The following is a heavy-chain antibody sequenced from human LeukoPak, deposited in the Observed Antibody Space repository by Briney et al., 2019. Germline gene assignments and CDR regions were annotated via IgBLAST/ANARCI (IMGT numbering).Heavy chain of an antibody. CDR3: ARWDLYCSSTSCYEGFDY. CDR2: IYYSGST. CDR1: GGSISSYY. Sequence: SETLSLTCTVSGGSISSYYWSWIRQPPGKGLEWIGYIYYSGSTYYNPSLKSRVTISVDTSKNQFSLKLSSVTAADTAVYYCARWDLYCSSTSCYEGFDYWGQGTLVTVSS. D-gene: IGHD2-2*01. V-gene: IGHV4-59*12. J-gene: IGHJ4*02.